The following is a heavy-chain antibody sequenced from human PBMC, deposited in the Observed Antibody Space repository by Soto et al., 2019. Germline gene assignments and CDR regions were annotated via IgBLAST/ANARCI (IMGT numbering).Heavy chain of an antibody. CDR3: AKIGAYSSSWTDSSGWYPDFDY. V-gene: IGHV3-30*18. Sequence: GGSLRLSCAASGFTFSSYGMHWVRQAPGKGLEWVAVISYDGSNKYYADSVKGRFTISRDNSKNTLYLQMNSLRAEDTAVYYCAKIGAYSSSWTDSSGWYPDFDYWGQGTLVTVSS. CDR2: ISYDGSNK. J-gene: IGHJ4*02. D-gene: IGHD6-19*01. CDR1: GFTFSSYG.